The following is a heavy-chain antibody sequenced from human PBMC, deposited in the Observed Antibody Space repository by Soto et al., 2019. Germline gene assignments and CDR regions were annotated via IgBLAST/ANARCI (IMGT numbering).Heavy chain of an antibody. J-gene: IGHJ6*02. CDR1: GGSISSSDYY. CDR2: IYRSGRR. Sequence: SETLSLTCTVSGGSISSSDYYWSWIRQPPGKGLEWIGYIYRSGRRYSNPSLKSRVSMSVDTSKNQFSLELSSVTAADTAVYYCSTSGFNYSYGMDVWGLGTTVTVSS. CDR3: STSGFNYSYGMDV. V-gene: IGHV4-30-4*01. D-gene: IGHD3-22*01.